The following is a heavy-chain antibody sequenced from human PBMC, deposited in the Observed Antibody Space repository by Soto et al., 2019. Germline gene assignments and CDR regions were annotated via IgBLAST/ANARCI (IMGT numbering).Heavy chain of an antibody. CDR3: ARAFCTNGVCYYFFDS. CDR2: IYYDGSNR. D-gene: IGHD2-8*01. V-gene: IGHV3-33*01. J-gene: IGHJ4*01. CDR1: GFTFGTYA. Sequence: GSLRLSCAASGFTFGTYAMHWVRQAPGMGLEWVAVIYYDGSNRYYGDAVKGRFTISRDNSKSTLYLQMSSLRAEDTAVYYCARAFCTNGVCYYFFDSWGHGTLVTVSS.